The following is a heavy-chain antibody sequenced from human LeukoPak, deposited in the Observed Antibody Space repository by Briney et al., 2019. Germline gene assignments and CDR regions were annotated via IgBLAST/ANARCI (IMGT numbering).Heavy chain of an antibody. V-gene: IGHV4-39*07. Sequence: PSETLSLTCTVSGGSINSGTHYWGWIRQPPGKGLEWIGSIYYSGSTYYNPSLKSRVTISIDTSKNQFSLQLSSVPAADTAVYYCARVGITWPHYYFDYWGQGTLVTVSS. CDR3: ARVGITWPHYYFDY. CDR1: GGSINSGTHY. CDR2: IYYSGST. J-gene: IGHJ4*02.